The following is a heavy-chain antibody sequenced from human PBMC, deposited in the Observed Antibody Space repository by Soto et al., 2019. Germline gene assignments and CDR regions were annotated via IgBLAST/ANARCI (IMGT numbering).Heavy chain of an antibody. Sequence: SETLSLTCTVSGGSLHSGDYHWSWIRQSPGKGLEWIGAIYYIESTYYNPSLKSRIRISVETSKNQFSLKVNYVTAAEKAVYYCGRDYRVTSDGAMDAWGQGKTVAVSS. CDR3: GRDYRVTSDGAMDA. J-gene: IGHJ6*02. CDR1: GGSLHSGDYH. CDR2: IYYIEST. V-gene: IGHV4-30-4*01. D-gene: IGHD3-16*02.